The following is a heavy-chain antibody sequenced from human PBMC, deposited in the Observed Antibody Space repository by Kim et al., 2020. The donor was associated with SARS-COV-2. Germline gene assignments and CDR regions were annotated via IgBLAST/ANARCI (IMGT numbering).Heavy chain of an antibody. Sequence: GGSLRLSCAASGFTFSSYAMHWVRQAPGKGLEWVAVISYDGSNKYYADSVKGRFTISRDNSKNTLYLQMNSLRAEDTAVYYCARVEGWKGPWGQGTMVTV. D-gene: IGHD1-1*01. CDR1: GFTFSSYA. CDR3: ARVEGWKGP. CDR2: ISYDGSNK. J-gene: IGHJ3*01. V-gene: IGHV3-30*04.